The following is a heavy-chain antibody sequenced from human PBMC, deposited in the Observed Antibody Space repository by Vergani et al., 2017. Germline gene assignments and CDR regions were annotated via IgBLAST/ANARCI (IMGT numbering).Heavy chain of an antibody. CDR3: ARGSQTAVTTSYYFDY. V-gene: IGHV4-34*01. CDR1: GGSFSGYY. J-gene: IGHJ4*02. CDR2: INHSGST. D-gene: IGHD4-17*01. Sequence: QVQLQQWGAGLLKPSETLSLTCAVYGGSFSGYYWSWIRQPPGKGLEWVGEINHSGSTNYNPSLKSRITISVTTSKNQFSLKLSSVTAADTAVYYCARGSQTAVTTSYYFDYWGQGTLVTVSS.